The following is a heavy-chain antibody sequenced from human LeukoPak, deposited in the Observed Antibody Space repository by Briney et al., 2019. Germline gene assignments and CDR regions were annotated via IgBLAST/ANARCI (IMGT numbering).Heavy chain of an antibody. V-gene: IGHV1-46*01. Sequence: ASVKVSCKASGYTFTSYYMHWVRQAPGQGLEWMGIINPSGGSTSYAQKFQGRVTMIRDTSKSTVYMELSSLRSEDTAVYYCARAFEGSAFDIWGQGTMVTVSS. J-gene: IGHJ3*02. CDR3: ARAFEGSAFDI. CDR2: INPSGGST. CDR1: GYTFTSYY. D-gene: IGHD3-16*01.